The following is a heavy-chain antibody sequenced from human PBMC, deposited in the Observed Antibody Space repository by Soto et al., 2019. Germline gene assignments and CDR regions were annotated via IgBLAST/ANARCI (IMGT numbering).Heavy chain of an antibody. CDR1: GGSISSSSYY. V-gene: IGHV4-39*07. CDR3: LRYRSGTDSVLHDF. Sequence: SETLSLTCTVSGGSISSSSYYWGWLRQPPGKGLEWIGSIYYRGSTYYNPSLKSRVTISVDTSKKQFSLKLTSVDAADTAVYYCLRYRSGTDSVLHDFWSQGALVT. CDR2: IYYRGST. D-gene: IGHD3-3*01. J-gene: IGHJ4*02.